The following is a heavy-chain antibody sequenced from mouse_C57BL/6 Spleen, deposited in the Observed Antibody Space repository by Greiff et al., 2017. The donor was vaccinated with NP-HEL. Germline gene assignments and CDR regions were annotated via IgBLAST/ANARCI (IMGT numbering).Heavy chain of an antibody. D-gene: IGHD1-1*01. V-gene: IGHV1-82*01. J-gene: IGHJ2*01. CDR1: GYAFSSSW. CDR2: IYPGDGAT. Sequence: QVQLQQSGPALVKPGASVKISCKASGYAFSSSWMNWVKQRPGKGLEWIGRIYPGDGATNYNGKFKGKATLTADKSSRTAYIQLSSLTSEDSAVYFWARSWTTVVGPCFDYWGQGTTLTVSS. CDR3: ARSWTTVVGPCFDY.